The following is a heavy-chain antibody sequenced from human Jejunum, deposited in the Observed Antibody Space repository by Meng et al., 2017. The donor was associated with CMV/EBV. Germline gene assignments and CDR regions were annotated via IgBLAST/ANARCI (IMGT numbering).Heavy chain of an antibody. Sequence: SVSNNNSAWNWVRQSPSRGLEWLGRTFYRSKWYNEYALSVKSRITVNPDTSKNQFSLQLSSVTPEDTAVYYCARGLPNYYEYGMDVWGQGTTVTVSS. V-gene: IGHV6-1*01. CDR3: ARGLPNYYEYGMDV. J-gene: IGHJ6*02. CDR2: TFYRSKWYN. CDR1: SVSNNNSA.